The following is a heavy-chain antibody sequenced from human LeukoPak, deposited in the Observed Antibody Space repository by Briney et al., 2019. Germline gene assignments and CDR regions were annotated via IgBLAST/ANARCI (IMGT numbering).Heavy chain of an antibody. D-gene: IGHD4-17*01. CDR2: IYYSGST. CDR1: GGSISSSAYY. V-gene: IGHV4-39*01. CDR3: ARSILEGDYGGYFDY. Sequence: SETLSLTCTVSGGSISSSAYYWGWIRQPPGKGLEWIGTIYYSGSTYYNPSLKSRVTISVDTSKNQFSLKLSSVTAADTAVYYCARSILEGDYGGYFDYWGQGTLVTVSS. J-gene: IGHJ4*03.